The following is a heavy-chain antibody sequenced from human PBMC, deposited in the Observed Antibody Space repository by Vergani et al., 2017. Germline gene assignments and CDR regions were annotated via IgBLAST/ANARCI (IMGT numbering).Heavy chain of an antibody. D-gene: IGHD2-2*01. V-gene: IGHV1-18*01. J-gene: IGHJ4*02. Sequence: LLVQSGSEVKNPGASVRVTCKASGYNFANYGIAWVRQAPGQGLEWMGWLGPDNGNMKYAQKFQGRLTMTTDTSTNTAVLELRSLRSEDTAVYYCARDRTSDYWGQGTLVTVSS. CDR3: ARDRTSDY. CDR2: LGPDNGNM. CDR1: GYNFANYG.